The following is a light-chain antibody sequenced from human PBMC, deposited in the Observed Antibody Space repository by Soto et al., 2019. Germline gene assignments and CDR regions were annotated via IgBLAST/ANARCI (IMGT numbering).Light chain of an antibody. Sequence: EIVLTQSPGTLSLSPGERATLSCRASQSVSSSYLAWYQQKPGQAPRLLIYGASSRATGIPDRFSGSGSGTEFTITISRLEPEDFAVYYCQQYGSSPLVTFGQGTRLEIK. V-gene: IGKV3-20*01. CDR2: GAS. CDR1: QSVSSSY. CDR3: QQYGSSPLVT. J-gene: IGKJ5*01.